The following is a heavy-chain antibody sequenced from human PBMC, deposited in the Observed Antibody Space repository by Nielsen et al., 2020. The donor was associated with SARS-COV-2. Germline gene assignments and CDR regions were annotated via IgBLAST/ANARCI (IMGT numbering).Heavy chain of an antibody. CDR2: ISYDGSNK. D-gene: IGHD1-14*01. J-gene: IGHJ6*03. V-gene: IGHV3-30*18. Sequence: GESLKISCAVSGFTFSSYGMHWVRQAPGKGLEWVAVISYDGSNKYYADSVKGRFTISRDNSKNTLYLQMNSLRAEDTAVYYCAKQPYYYYMDVWGKGTTVTVSS. CDR3: AKQPYYYYMDV. CDR1: GFTFSSYG.